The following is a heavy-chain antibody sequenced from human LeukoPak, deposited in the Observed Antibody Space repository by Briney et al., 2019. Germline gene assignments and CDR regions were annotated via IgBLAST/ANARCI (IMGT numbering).Heavy chain of an antibody. V-gene: IGHV3-48*01. D-gene: IGHD3-10*01. Sequence: HPGGSLRLSCVGSGFALSSYAMNWVRQAPGKGLEWVSYISSGSGNIYYADSVKGRFTISRDNSKNTLYLQMNSLRAEDTAVYYCARDLKTYYYGSGSIEYWGQGTLVTVSS. CDR1: GFALSSYA. CDR2: ISSGSGNI. CDR3: ARDLKTYYYGSGSIEY. J-gene: IGHJ4*02.